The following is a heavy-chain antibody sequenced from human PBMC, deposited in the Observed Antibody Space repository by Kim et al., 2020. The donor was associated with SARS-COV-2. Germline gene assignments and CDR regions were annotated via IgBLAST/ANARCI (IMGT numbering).Heavy chain of an antibody. CDR3: ARHIVVVVAAEDSYFDY. Sequence: SETLSLTCTVSGGSISSSSYYWGWIRQPPGKGLEWIGSIYYSGSTYYNPSLKSRVTISVDTSKNQFSLKLSSVTAADTAVYYCARHIVVVVAAEDSYFDYGGQGTLVTVSS. J-gene: IGHJ4*02. CDR1: GGSISSSSYY. D-gene: IGHD2-15*01. V-gene: IGHV4-39*01. CDR2: IYYSGST.